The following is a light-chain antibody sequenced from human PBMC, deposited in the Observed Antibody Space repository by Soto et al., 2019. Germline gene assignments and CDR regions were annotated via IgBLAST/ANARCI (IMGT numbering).Light chain of an antibody. CDR3: GTWDSSLSAL. J-gene: IGLJ2*01. CDR1: SSNIGNNY. Sequence: QSVLTQPPSVSAAPGQTVTISCSGSSSNIGNNYVSWYQHLPGTAPKLLIYDNNKRPSGIPDRFSGSKSGTSATLVITGLQTGDEADYYCGTWDSSLSALFGGGTKLTVL. V-gene: IGLV1-51*01. CDR2: DNN.